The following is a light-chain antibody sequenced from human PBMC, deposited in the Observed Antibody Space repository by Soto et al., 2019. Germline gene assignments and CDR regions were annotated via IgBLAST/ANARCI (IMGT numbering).Light chain of an antibody. Sequence: QSALTQPASVSGSPGQSITISCTGTSSDVGGYNSVSWYQQHPGKAPKLMIYDVSNRPSGVSNRFSGSKSGNTASLTISGLQAEDEAEYYCSSYTSSSVVFGGGTKLTVL. CDR2: DVS. CDR1: SSDVGGYNS. J-gene: IGLJ2*01. CDR3: SSYTSSSVV. V-gene: IGLV2-14*01.